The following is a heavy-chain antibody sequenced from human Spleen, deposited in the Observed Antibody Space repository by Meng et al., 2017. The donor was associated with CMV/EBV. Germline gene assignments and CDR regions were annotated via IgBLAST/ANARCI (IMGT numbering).Heavy chain of an antibody. J-gene: IGHJ5*02. Sequence: GESLKISCAASGYIFSNYWMSWVRQMPGKSLEWMGAISPDGSDTRYSPSFQGRVTISADKSNSTTYLQMSSLKASDTAMYYCARHNTDYVVEEGDHWGQGALVTVSS. CDR3: ARHNTDYVVEEGDH. CDR2: ISPDGSDT. CDR1: GYIFSNYW. D-gene: IGHD3-16*01. V-gene: IGHV5-51*01.